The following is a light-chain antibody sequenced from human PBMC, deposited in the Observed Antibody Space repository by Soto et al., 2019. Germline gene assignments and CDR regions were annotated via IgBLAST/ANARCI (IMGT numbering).Light chain of an antibody. J-gene: IGLJ2*01. V-gene: IGLV1-40*01. CDR3: QSFDSRLSGWV. CDR2: GNN. CDR1: SSNIGAGYD. Sequence: QSVLTQLPSVSGAPGQRVTISCTGSSSNIGAGYDVHWYQHLPGTAPKLLVHGNNDRPSGVPDRFSASKSGTSASLAITGLQVEDEADYYCQSFDSRLSGWVFGGGTKLTVL.